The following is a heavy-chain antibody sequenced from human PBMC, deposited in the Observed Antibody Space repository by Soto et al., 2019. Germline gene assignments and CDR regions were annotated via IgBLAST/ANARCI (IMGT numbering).Heavy chain of an antibody. CDR2: VFNDESSI. D-gene: IGHD3-22*01. CDR1: GSGFSALA. CDR3: ATGAAYYYDTSRY. J-gene: IGHJ4*02. V-gene: IGHV3-30-3*01. Sequence: GGSLRLSCTASGSGFSALAMHWIRQPPGKGLEWVAVVFNDESSISYADSVKGRFTISRDNSRNTLYLQMTSLRLEDTALYYCATGAAYYYDTSRYWGQGTLVTVSS.